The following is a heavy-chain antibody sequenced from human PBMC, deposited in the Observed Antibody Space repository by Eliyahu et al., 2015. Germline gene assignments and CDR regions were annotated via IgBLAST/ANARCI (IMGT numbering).Heavy chain of an antibody. CDR1: GYSISSXYY. J-gene: IGHJ6*02. D-gene: IGHD2-2*01. Sequence: QVQLQESGPGLVKPSETLSLXCTVSGYSISSXYYWGWIRQPPGKGLEWIGSIFHFGGTYYNPSLKXRVTISMDRSKNQFSLKLTSMTAADTAVYYCARDTVPWGQGITVTVSS. CDR2: IFHFGGT. V-gene: IGHV4-38-2*02. CDR3: ARDTVP.